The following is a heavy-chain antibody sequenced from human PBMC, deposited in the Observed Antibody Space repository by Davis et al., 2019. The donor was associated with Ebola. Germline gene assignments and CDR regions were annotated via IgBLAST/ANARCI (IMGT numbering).Heavy chain of an antibody. CDR2: ISSSGSTI. CDR1: GFTFSDYY. V-gene: IGHV3-11*01. J-gene: IGHJ6*02. Sequence: GESLKISCAASGFTFSDYYMSWIRQAPGKGLEWVSYISSSGSTIYYADSVKGRFTISRDNSKNTLYLQMNSLRAEDTAVYYCAKWDCSGGSCYSADVWGQGTTVTVSS. D-gene: IGHD2-15*01. CDR3: AKWDCSGGSCYSADV.